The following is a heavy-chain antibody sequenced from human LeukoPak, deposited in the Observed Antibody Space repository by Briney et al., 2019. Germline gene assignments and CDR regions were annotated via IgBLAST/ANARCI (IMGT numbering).Heavy chain of an antibody. CDR2: IKSKADGGAT. CDR3: TTAPYDGKDY. J-gene: IGHJ4*02. Sequence: PGGSLRLSCEASRFTFSTAWMSWIRQAPGKGLEWVGRIKSKADGGATDYAAAVKGRFSVSRDDSENIFYLQMNSLKTEDTAVYYCTTAPYDGKDYWGQGTPVTASS. V-gene: IGHV3-15*01. D-gene: IGHD5-12*01. CDR1: RFTFSTAW.